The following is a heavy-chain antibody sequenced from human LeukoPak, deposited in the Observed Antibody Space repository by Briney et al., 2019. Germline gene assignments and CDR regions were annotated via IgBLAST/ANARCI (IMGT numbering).Heavy chain of an antibody. CDR3: ARTYDFGRGPPGDAFDN. D-gene: IGHD3-3*01. CDR1: GFTFTIFG. V-gene: IGHV3-48*01. Sequence: GGSLRLSCAASGFTFTIFGFNWVRQAPWKVPEWVSYIDARSGITYYADSVQGRFTISRDNAQESVFLQMNSLRADDTAVYYCARTYDFGRGPPGDAFDNWGPGTLVTVSS. J-gene: IGHJ3*02. CDR2: IDARSGIT.